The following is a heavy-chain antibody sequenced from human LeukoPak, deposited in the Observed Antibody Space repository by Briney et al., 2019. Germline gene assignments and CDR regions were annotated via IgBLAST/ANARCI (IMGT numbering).Heavy chain of an antibody. J-gene: IGHJ4*02. V-gene: IGHV3-23*01. Sequence: GSLRLSCAASGFTFSSYAMSWVRQAPGKGLEWVSAISGSGGSTYYADSVKGRFTISRDNSKNTLYLQMNSLRAEDTAVYYCAKDPSSSWYSDYFDYWGQGTLVTVSS. CDR3: AKDPSSSWYSDYFDY. CDR2: ISGSGGST. D-gene: IGHD6-13*01. CDR1: GFTFSSYA.